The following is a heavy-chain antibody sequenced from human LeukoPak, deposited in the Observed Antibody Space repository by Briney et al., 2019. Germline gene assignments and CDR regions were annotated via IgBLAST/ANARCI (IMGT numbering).Heavy chain of an antibody. D-gene: IGHD3-10*01. J-gene: IGHJ4*02. V-gene: IGHV3-74*01. CDR1: GFTFSDVW. Sequence: GGSLRFSCTVSGFTFSDVWMHWVRRAPGKGLVWVSRIRGDGDDTNYADSVKGRFTISRDNAQNTLYLQMNSLRAEDTAVYYCASDRVLGSGSLDNWGQGTLVTVSS. CDR3: ASDRVLGSGSLDN. CDR2: IRGDGDDT.